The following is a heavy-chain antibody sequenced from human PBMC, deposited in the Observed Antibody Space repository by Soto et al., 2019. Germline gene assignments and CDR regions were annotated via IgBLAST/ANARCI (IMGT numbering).Heavy chain of an antibody. J-gene: IGHJ6*02. CDR2: IIPIFGTA. Sequence: QVQLVQSGAEVKKPGSSVKVSCKASGGTFSSYAISWVRQAPGQGLEWMGGIIPIFGTANYAQKFQGRVTITADESTSTAYMELSSLRSEDTAVYYCARRYYNSSWYLDYYYYYGMDVWGQGTTVTVSS. V-gene: IGHV1-69*01. D-gene: IGHD6-13*01. CDR1: GGTFSSYA. CDR3: ARRYYNSSWYLDYYYYYGMDV.